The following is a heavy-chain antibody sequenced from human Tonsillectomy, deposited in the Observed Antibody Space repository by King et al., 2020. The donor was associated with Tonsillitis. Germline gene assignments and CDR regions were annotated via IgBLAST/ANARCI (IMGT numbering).Heavy chain of an antibody. J-gene: IGHJ4*02. D-gene: IGHD2-21*02. CDR1: GFTFSSYW. CDR3: AGHLAYCGGDCYPGIGHLPIDY. Sequence: VQLVESGGGLVQPGGSLRLSCAASGFTFSSYWMTWVRQAPGKGLEWVANIKQDGSEKYYVDSVKGRFTGSRDNAKKSLYLQMNSLRAEDTAVYYCAGHLAYCGGDCYPGIGHLPIDYWGQGTLVTVSS. V-gene: IGHV3-7*01. CDR2: IKQDGSEK.